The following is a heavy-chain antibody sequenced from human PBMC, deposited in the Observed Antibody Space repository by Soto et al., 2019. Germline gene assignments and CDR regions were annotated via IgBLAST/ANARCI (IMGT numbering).Heavy chain of an antibody. CDR1: GASVSSYY. V-gene: IGHV4-4*07. CDR3: ARDVGKNY. J-gene: IGHJ4*02. Sequence: SETLSLTCSVSGASVSSYYWSWFRQPVGKCLEWIGRIHSSGNLNYNPSLESRVTMSLDTSKNQFSLRLSSLTAADTALYLCARDVGKNYWGQGXRVTVYS. CDR2: IHSSGNL. D-gene: IGHD3-10*01.